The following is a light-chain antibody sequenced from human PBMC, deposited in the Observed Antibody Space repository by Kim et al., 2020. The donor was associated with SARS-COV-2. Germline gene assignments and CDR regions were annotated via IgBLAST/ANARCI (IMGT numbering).Light chain of an antibody. Sequence: DIQMTQSPSSLSASVGDRVTITCRASQGIGKNLAWYQQRPGKVPKLLIYAASTLQSGVPSRFSGRGSGTDFTLTISSLQPEDVATYYCQKYDSAPWTFGQGTKVDIK. CDR3: QKYDSAPWT. V-gene: IGKV1-27*01. CDR2: AAS. CDR1: QGIGKN. J-gene: IGKJ1*01.